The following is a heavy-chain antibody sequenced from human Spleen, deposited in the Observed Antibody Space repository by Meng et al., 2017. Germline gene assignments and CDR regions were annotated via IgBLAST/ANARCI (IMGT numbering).Heavy chain of an antibody. CDR3: ARDIGEYYYDDNDAFDI. CDR1: GFTFSDYA. D-gene: IGHD3-22*01. V-gene: IGHV3-30*04. CDR2: ISYDGRDK. J-gene: IGHJ3*02. Sequence: GESLKISCAASGFTFSDYAMHWVRQAPGRGLEWVTFISYDGRDKFYADSEKGRFTISRDNSKNTLYLQMNSLRAEDTAVYYCARDIGEYYYDDNDAFDIWGQGTMVTVSS.